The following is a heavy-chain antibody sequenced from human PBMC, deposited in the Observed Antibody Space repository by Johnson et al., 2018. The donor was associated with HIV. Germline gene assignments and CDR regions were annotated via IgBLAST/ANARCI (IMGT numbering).Heavy chain of an antibody. J-gene: IGHJ3*02. D-gene: IGHD1-14*01. CDR2: IRYDGSNK. Sequence: QVQLVESGGGVVQPGGSLRLSCAASGFTFSSYGMHWVRQAPGKGLEWVAFIRYDGSNKYYADSVKGRFTISRDNRKNTLYMQMNSLRAEDTAVYYFAKDKMKRRPVDWAFDIWGQGTMVTVSS. CDR1: GFTFSSYG. V-gene: IGHV3-30*02. CDR3: AKDKMKRRPVDWAFDI.